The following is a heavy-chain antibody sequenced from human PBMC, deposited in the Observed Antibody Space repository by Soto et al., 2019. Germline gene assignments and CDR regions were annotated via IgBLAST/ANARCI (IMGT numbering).Heavy chain of an antibody. D-gene: IGHD4-17*01. CDR2: ITGGGGAT. J-gene: IGHJ4*02. CDR1: GFIFSGSA. Sequence: PGGSLRLSCAASGFIFSGSAMSWVRRAPGEGLEWVSAITGGGGATYYAESVKGRFTISRDNSKNTLYMQMNSLRDEDTAVYYCARVNGDDSFDYWGQGTLVTVSS. CDR3: ARVNGDDSFDY. V-gene: IGHV3-23*01.